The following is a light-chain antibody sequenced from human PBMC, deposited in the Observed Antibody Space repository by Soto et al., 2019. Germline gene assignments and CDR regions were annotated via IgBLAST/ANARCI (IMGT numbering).Light chain of an antibody. CDR1: QSISSW. J-gene: IGKJ1*01. CDR3: QQYSSYWT. Sequence: DIQMTQSPSTLSASVGDRVTITCRASQSISSWLAWYQQKPGKAPKLLIYKASSLESGVPSRFSGSGSGTEFSLTISSLQPDDFATYYCQQYSSYWTFGQGTKVESK. V-gene: IGKV1-5*03. CDR2: KAS.